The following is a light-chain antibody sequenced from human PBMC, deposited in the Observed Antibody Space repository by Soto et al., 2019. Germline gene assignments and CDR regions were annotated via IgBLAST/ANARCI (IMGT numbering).Light chain of an antibody. CDR1: SSDIGAYNY. CDR2: DVN. Sequence: QSALTQPASVSGSPGQSITISCTGTSSDIGAYNYVSWYQQHPGKAPKLMIYDVNNRPSGVSNRFSGSKSGNTASLTISGLQAEDEADYYCSSYTDSSTEVFGGGTKLTVL. CDR3: SSYTDSSTEV. V-gene: IGLV2-14*01. J-gene: IGLJ3*02.